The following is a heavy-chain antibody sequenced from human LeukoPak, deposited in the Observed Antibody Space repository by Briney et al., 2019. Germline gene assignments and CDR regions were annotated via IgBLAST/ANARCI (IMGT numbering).Heavy chain of an antibody. Sequence: GGSLRLSCAASGFTFSSYGMHWVRQAPGKGLGWVALISYDGTNKYYGDSVKGRFTISRDKSKSTLFLQMNSLRAEDTAVYYCAKASIAAAGGYFQHWGQGTLVTVSS. V-gene: IGHV3-30*18. J-gene: IGHJ1*01. CDR2: ISYDGTNK. D-gene: IGHD6-13*01. CDR1: GFTFSSYG. CDR3: AKASIAAAGGYFQH.